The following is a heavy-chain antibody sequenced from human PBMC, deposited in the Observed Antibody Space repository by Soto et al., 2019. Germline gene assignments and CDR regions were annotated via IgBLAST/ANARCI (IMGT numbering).Heavy chain of an antibody. CDR3: ASSTYNWNDDDAFDI. D-gene: IGHD1-20*01. J-gene: IGHJ3*02. CDR2: IIPILGIA. V-gene: IGHV1-69*02. Sequence: SVKVSCKASGGTFSSYTISWVRQAPGQGLEWMGRIIPILGIANYAQKFQGRVTVTADKSTSTAYMELSSLRSEDTAVYYCASSTYNWNDDDAFDIWGQGTMVTVSS. CDR1: GGTFSSYT.